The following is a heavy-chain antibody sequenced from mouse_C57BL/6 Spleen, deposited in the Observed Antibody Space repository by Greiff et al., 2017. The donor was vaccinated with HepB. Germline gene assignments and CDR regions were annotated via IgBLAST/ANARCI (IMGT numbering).Heavy chain of an antibody. CDR3: AREDGNYWFAY. CDR2: INYDGSST. Sequence: EVMLVESEGGLVQPGSSMKLSCTASGFTFSDYYMAWVRQVPEKGLEWVANINYDGSSTYYLDSLKSRFIISRDNAKNILYLQMSSLKSEDTATYYCAREDGNYWFAYWGQGTLVTVSA. D-gene: IGHD2-1*01. V-gene: IGHV5-16*01. J-gene: IGHJ3*01. CDR1: GFTFSDYY.